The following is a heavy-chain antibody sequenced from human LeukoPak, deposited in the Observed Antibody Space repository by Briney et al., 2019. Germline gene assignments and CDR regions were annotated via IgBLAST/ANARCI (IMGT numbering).Heavy chain of an antibody. V-gene: IGHV4-59*01. CDR3: ARGGYYGSGNDFRFDP. J-gene: IGHJ5*02. Sequence: SETLSLTCTVSGGSISSYYWSWIRQPPGKGLEWIGYIHYSGSTNYKPSLKSRVTISVDTSKNQFSLKLSSVTAADTAVYYCARGGYYGSGNDFRFDPWGQGTLVTVSS. D-gene: IGHD3-10*01. CDR1: GGSISSYY. CDR2: IHYSGST.